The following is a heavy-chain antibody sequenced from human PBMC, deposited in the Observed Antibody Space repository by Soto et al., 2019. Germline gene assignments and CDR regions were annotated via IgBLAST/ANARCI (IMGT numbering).Heavy chain of an antibody. Sequence: GDSVKDSFKARGYTFTVYSIHLVRQAPGQGLEWMGWINPKSGGTMYPQKFQGRVTMTWDTPISTAYMALTRLRSDDTAVYYCARDLAKGGGRAGFDYWGQGTLFTVSS. CDR1: GYTFTVYS. D-gene: IGHD1-26*01. CDR2: INPKSGGT. CDR3: ARDLAKGGGRAGFDY. J-gene: IGHJ4*02. V-gene: IGHV1-2*02.